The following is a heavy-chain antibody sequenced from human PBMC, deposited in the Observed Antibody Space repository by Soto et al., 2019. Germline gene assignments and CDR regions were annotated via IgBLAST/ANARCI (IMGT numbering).Heavy chain of an antibody. Sequence: SETLSLTCTVSGGSISSYYWSWIRQPPGKGLEWIGYIYYSGSTNYNPSLKSRVTISVDTSKNQFSLKLGSVTAADTAVYYCARQIDRQLRFLEWSNNDAFDIWGQGTMVTVSS. CDR2: IYYSGST. J-gene: IGHJ3*02. CDR3: ARQIDRQLRFLEWSNNDAFDI. CDR1: GGSISSYY. D-gene: IGHD3-3*01. V-gene: IGHV4-59*08.